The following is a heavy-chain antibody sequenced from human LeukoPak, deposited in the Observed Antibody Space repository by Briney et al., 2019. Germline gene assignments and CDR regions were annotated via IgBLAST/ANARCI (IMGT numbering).Heavy chain of an antibody. Sequence: GGFLRLSCAASGFTFSSYEMNWVRQAPGKGLEWASYISSSGSTIYYADSVKGRFTISRDNAKNSLYLQMNSLRAEDTAVYYCARGRHSSGGYWGQGTLVTASS. CDR2: ISSSGSTI. CDR1: GFTFSSYE. CDR3: ARGRHSSGGY. J-gene: IGHJ4*02. D-gene: IGHD6-19*01. V-gene: IGHV3-48*03.